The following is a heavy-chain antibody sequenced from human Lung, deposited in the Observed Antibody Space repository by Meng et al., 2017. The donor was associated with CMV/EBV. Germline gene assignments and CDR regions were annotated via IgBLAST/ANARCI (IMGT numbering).Heavy chain of an antibody. Sequence: SGXXLVXPTETLTLTCTFFGFSLSTSGMRVSWIRQSPGQAPEWLARIVCDDDKFYSPSLKTRLTLSRDTSKNQVVLTITNVDPVDTATYYCARKNGDDFWGGYYDFXGQGXPVTVSS. V-gene: IGHV2-70D*14. CDR1: GFSLSTSGMR. D-gene: IGHD3-3*01. CDR2: IVCDDDK. CDR3: ARKNGDDFWGGYYDF. J-gene: IGHJ4*02.